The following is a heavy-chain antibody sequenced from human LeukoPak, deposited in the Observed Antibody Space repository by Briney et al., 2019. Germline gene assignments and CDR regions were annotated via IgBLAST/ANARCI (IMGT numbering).Heavy chain of an antibody. J-gene: IGHJ3*02. CDR1: GYSFTSYW. D-gene: IGHD3-10*01. CDR3: ARPMMVREVITRLDAFDI. Sequence: GESLKISCKGSGYSFTSYWIGWVRQMPGKGLEWMEIIYPGDSDTRYSPSFQGQVTISADKSISTAYLQWSSLKASDTAMYYCARPMMVREVITRLDAFDIWGQGTMVTVSS. V-gene: IGHV5-51*01. CDR2: IYPGDSDT.